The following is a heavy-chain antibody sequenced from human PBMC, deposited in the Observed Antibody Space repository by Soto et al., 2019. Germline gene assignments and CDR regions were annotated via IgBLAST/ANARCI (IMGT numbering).Heavy chain of an antibody. CDR2: IYRGGST. Sequence: EVQLVETGGGLIQPGGSLRLSCAASGFTVSTNYMSWVRQAPGKGLEWVYVIYRGGSTYYADSVKGRFTISRDNSQNTLYLQMNGLRAEDTAVYYCARVQAAIWDDYFDYWGQGTLVTVSS. D-gene: IGHD3-16*01. CDR3: ARVQAAIWDDYFDY. CDR1: GFTVSTNY. J-gene: IGHJ4*02. V-gene: IGHV3-53*02.